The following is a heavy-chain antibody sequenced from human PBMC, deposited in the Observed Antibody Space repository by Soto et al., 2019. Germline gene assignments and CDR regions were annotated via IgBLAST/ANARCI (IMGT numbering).Heavy chain of an antibody. CDR1: GRSISSDY. CDR2: IYYTGTT. D-gene: IGHD4-17*01. V-gene: IGHV4-59*01. Sequence: ETLSLTCTVSGRSISSDYWSWIRQPPGKGLEWIGYIYYTGTTNYNPFLKSRVTISVDTSNNQSSLKLSSVTTADTAVYYCKKLPWADYGGIFDYWGQGTLVTVSS. J-gene: IGHJ4*02. CDR3: KKLPWADYGGIFDY.